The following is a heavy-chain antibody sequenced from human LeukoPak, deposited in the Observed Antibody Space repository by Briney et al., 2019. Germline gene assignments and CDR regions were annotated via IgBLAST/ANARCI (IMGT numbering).Heavy chain of an antibody. Sequence: ASVKVSRKASGYTFTGYYMHWVRQAPGQGLEWMGWINPNSGGTNYAQKFQGRVTMTRDTSISTAYMELSRLRSDDTAVYYCARAGIVATISLDYWGQGTLVTVSS. CDR3: ARAGIVATISLDY. J-gene: IGHJ4*02. CDR1: GYTFTGYY. V-gene: IGHV1-2*02. D-gene: IGHD5-12*01. CDR2: INPNSGGT.